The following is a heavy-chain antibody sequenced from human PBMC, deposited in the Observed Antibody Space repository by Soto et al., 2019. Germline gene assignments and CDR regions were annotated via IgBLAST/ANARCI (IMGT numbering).Heavy chain of an antibody. D-gene: IGHD5-12*01. CDR3: AKAHYEEMATIGVFTYFDY. J-gene: IGHJ4*02. CDR2: ISGSGGST. Sequence: PGGSLRLSCAASGFTFSSYAMSWVRQAPGKGLEWVSAISGSGGSTYYADSVKGRFTISRDNSKNTLYLQMNSLRAEDTAVYYCAKAHYEEMATIGVFTYFDYWGQGTLVTVSS. CDR1: GFTFSSYA. V-gene: IGHV3-23*01.